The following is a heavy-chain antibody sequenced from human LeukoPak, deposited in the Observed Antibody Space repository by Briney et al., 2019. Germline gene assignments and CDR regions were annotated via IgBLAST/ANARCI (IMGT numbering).Heavy chain of an antibody. D-gene: IGHD5-24*01. CDR1: GFTFSSYG. V-gene: IGHV3-30*02. CDR2: IRYDGSNK. Sequence: GGSLRLSCAASGFTFSSYGMYWFRQAPGKGLEGVAFIRYDGSNKYYADSVKGRFTVSRDNSKNTLYLQMNSLRAEDTAVYYCARDMMASMDVWGKGTTVTISS. CDR3: ARDMMASMDV. J-gene: IGHJ6*03.